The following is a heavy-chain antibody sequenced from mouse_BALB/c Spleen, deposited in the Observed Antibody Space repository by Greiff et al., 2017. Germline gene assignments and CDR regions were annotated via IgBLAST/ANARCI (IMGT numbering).Heavy chain of an antibody. V-gene: IGHV5-6*01. D-gene: IGHD1-1*01. CDR1: GFTFSSYG. Sequence: EVQLKQSGGDLVKPGGSLKLSCAASGFTFSSYGMSWVRQTPDKRLEWVATISSGGSYTYYPDSVKGRFTISRDNAKNTLYLQMSSLKSEDTAMYYCARHGSFDYWGQGTTLTVSS. CDR3: ARHGSFDY. CDR2: ISSGGSYT. J-gene: IGHJ2*01.